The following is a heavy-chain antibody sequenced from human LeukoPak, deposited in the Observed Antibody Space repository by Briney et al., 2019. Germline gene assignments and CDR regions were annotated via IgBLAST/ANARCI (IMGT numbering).Heavy chain of an antibody. Sequence: ASVKVSCKASGYTFTSYDINWVRQATGQGLEWMGWMNPNSGNTGYAQKIQGRVTMTRNTSISTAYMELSSLRSEDTAVYYCARSLGSGSYYLLYYYYYYMDVWGKGTTVTVSS. V-gene: IGHV1-8*01. CDR1: GYTFTSYD. CDR3: ARSLGSGSYYLLYYYYYYMDV. CDR2: MNPNSGNT. J-gene: IGHJ6*03. D-gene: IGHD3-10*01.